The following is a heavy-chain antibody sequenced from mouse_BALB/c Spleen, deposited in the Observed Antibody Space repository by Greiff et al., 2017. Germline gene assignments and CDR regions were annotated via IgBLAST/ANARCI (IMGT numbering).Heavy chain of an antibody. D-gene: IGHD2-4*01. CDR3: TRDYDYDAWFAY. V-gene: IGHV1-5*01. Sequence: VQLQQSGTVLARPGASVKMSCKASGYTFTSYWMHWVNQRPGQGLEWIGAIYPGNSDTSYNQKFKGKAKLTAVTSTSTAYMELSSLTNEDSAVYYCTRDYDYDAWFAYWGQGTLVTVSA. J-gene: IGHJ3*01. CDR2: IYPGNSDT. CDR1: GYTFTSYW.